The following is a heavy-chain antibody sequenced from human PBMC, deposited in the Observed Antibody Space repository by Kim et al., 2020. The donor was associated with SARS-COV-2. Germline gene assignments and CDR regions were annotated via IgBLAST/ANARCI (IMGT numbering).Heavy chain of an antibody. CDR3: ARRRIVVVPAAPIDGMDV. J-gene: IGHJ6*02. CDR2: IDPSDSYT. V-gene: IGHV5-10-1*01. CDR1: GYSFTSYW. D-gene: IGHD2-2*01. Sequence: EESLKISCKGSGYSFTSYWISWVRQMPGKGLEWMGRIDPSDSYTNYSPSFQGHVTISADKSISTAYLQWSSLKASDTAMYYCARRRIVVVPAAPIDGMDVWGQGTTVTVSS.